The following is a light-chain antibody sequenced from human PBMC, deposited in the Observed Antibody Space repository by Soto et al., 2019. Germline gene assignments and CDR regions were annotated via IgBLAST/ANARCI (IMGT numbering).Light chain of an antibody. J-gene: IGLJ2*01. V-gene: IGLV2-8*01. CDR1: SSDVGGYNY. CDR3: SSYTVSTPVV. Sequence: QSALTQPPSASGSPGQSVTFSCTGTSSDVGGYNYVSWYQQHPGKAPKLMIYEVSKRPSGVPDRFSGSKSGNTASLTVSGLQAEDEADYYCSSYTVSTPVVFGGGTKVTVL. CDR2: EVS.